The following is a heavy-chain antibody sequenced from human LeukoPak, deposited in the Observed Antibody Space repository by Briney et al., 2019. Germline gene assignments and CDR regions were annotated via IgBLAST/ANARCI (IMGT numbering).Heavy chain of an antibody. CDR3: ARNGGYSSSSDY. J-gene: IGHJ4*02. CDR1: GFTVSSNY. Sequence: QPGGSLRLSCAASGFTVSSNYMSWVRQAPGKGLEWVAVMSYDGGHIYYADSVEGRFTISRDNAKNSLYLQMNSLRAEDTAVYYCARNGGYSSSSDYWGQGTLVTVSS. CDR2: MSYDGGHI. V-gene: IGHV3-30*03. D-gene: IGHD6-13*01.